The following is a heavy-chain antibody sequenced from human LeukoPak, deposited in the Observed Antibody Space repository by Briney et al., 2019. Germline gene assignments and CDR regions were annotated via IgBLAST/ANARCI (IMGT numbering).Heavy chain of an antibody. D-gene: IGHD3-10*01. J-gene: IGHJ4*02. CDR1: GGSISSYY. CDR3: ARERITMVRGVIVFDY. Sequence: SETLSLTCTVSGGSISSYYWSWIRQPPGKGLEWIGEINHSGSTNYNPSLKSRVNISVDTSKNQFSLKLSSVTAADTAVYYCARERITMVRGVIVFDYWGQGTLVTVSS. CDR2: INHSGST. V-gene: IGHV4-34*01.